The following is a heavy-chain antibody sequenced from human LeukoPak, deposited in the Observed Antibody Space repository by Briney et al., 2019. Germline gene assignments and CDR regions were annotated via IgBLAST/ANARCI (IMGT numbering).Heavy chain of an antibody. Sequence: ASVKVSCKASGYTFTSYGISWVRQATGQGLEWMGWMNPNSGNTGYAQKFQGRVTITRNTSISTAYMELSSLRSEDTAVYYCARGIAGANFDYWGQGTLVTVSS. CDR2: MNPNSGNT. D-gene: IGHD7-27*01. CDR1: GYTFTSYG. CDR3: ARGIAGANFDY. J-gene: IGHJ4*02. V-gene: IGHV1-8*03.